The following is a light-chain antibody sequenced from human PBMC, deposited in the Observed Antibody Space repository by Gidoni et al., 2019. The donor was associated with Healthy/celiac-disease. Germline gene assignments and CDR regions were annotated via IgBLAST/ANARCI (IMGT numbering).Light chain of an antibody. J-gene: IGLJ2*01. CDR3: AAWDDSLSGVV. Sequence: QSVLTQPPSASGTPGHRVTISFSGSSSNIGSNYVYWYQQLPGTAPKLLIYSNNQRPPGVPDRFSGSKSGTSASLAISGLRAEDEADYYCAAWDDSLSGVVFGGGTKLTVL. V-gene: IGLV1-47*02. CDR2: SNN. CDR1: SSNIGSNY.